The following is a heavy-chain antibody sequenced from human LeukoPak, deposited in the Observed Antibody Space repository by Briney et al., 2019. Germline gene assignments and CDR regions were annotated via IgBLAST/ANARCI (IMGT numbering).Heavy chain of an antibody. CDR3: AKWGYSSSGAPF. V-gene: IGHV3-48*03. CDR1: GFTFSSYE. CDR2: ISSSGSTI. Sequence: GGSLRLSCAASGFTFSSYEMNWVRQAPGKGLEWVSYISSSGSTIYYADSVKGRFTISRDNSKNTLYLQMNSLRAEDTAVYYCAKWGYSSSGAPFWGQGTLVTVSS. J-gene: IGHJ4*02. D-gene: IGHD6-13*01.